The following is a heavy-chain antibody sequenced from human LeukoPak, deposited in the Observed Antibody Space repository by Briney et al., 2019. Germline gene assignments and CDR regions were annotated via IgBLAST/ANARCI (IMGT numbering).Heavy chain of an antibody. V-gene: IGHV4-31*03. Sequence: SQTLSLTCTVSGGSISSGGYYWSWICQHPGKGLEWIGYIYYSGSTYYNPSLKSRVTISVDTSKNQFSLKLSSVTAADTAVYYCARVRWAGPSYYFDYWGQGTLVTVSS. D-gene: IGHD4-23*01. CDR1: GGSISSGGYY. J-gene: IGHJ4*02. CDR2: IYYSGST. CDR3: ARVRWAGPSYYFDY.